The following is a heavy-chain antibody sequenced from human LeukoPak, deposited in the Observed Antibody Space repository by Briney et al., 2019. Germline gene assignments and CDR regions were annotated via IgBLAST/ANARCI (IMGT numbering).Heavy chain of an antibody. Sequence: GGSLRLSCAASGFTFSSYGMHWVRQAPGKGPEWVAFIRYDGSNKYYADSVKGRFTISRDNSKNTLYLQMNGLRAEDTAVYYCAKELRWSKKGDYWGQGTLVTVSS. CDR2: IRYDGSNK. D-gene: IGHD4-23*01. V-gene: IGHV3-30*02. CDR1: GFTFSSYG. J-gene: IGHJ4*02. CDR3: AKELRWSKKGDY.